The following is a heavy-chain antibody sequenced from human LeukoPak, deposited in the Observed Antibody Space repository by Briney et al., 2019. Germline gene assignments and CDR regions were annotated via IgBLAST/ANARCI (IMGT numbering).Heavy chain of an antibody. J-gene: IGHJ3*02. CDR3: ASSIWGDTTSRGGAFDI. D-gene: IGHD1-14*01. V-gene: IGHV4-34*01. CDR2: INHSGST. CDR1: GGSFSGYY. Sequence: PSETLSLTCAVYGGSFSGYYWSWIRQPPGKGLEWIGEINHSGSTNYNPSLKSRVTISVDTSKNQFSLKLSSVTAADTAVYYCASSIWGDTTSRGGAFDIWGQGTMVTVSS.